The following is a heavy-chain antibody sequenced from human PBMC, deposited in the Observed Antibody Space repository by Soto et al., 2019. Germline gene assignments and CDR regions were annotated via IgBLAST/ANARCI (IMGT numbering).Heavy chain of an antibody. CDR3: AKDSYYYDSSGYLYYYYGMDV. Sequence: QVQLVESGGGVVQPGRSLRLSCAASGFTFSSYGMHWVRQAPGKGLEWVAVISYDGSNKYYADSVKGRFTISRDNSKNTLYLQMNSLRDEDTAVYYCAKDSYYYDSSGYLYYYYGMDVWGQGTTVTVSS. D-gene: IGHD3-22*01. CDR1: GFTFSSYG. CDR2: ISYDGSNK. J-gene: IGHJ6*02. V-gene: IGHV3-30*18.